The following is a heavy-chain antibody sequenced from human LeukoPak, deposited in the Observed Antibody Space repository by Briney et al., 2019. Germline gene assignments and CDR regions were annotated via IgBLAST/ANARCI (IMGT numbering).Heavy chain of an antibody. V-gene: IGHV3-9*01. CDR1: GFTFDDYA. Sequence: GGSLRLSCAASGFTFDDYAMHWVRQAPGKGLEWVSGISWNGGSMIYADSVKGRFTISRDNAKNSLYLQMNSLRAEDTALYYCAKAPSLWGGFDYWGQGTLVTVSS. CDR2: ISWNGGSM. J-gene: IGHJ4*02. D-gene: IGHD3-16*01. CDR3: AKAPSLWGGFDY.